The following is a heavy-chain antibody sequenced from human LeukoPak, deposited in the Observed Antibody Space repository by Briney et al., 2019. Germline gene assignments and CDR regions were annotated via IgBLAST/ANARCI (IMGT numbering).Heavy chain of an antibody. CDR2: INHSGST. CDR1: GGSISSYY. J-gene: IGHJ4*02. V-gene: IGHV4-34*01. CDR3: ARASPITVGLDY. D-gene: IGHD1-26*01. Sequence: SETLSLTCTVSGGSISSYYWSWIRQPPGKGLEWIGEINHSGSTNYNPSLKSRVTISVDTSKNQFSLKLSSVTAADTAVYYCARASPITVGLDYWGQGTLVTVSS.